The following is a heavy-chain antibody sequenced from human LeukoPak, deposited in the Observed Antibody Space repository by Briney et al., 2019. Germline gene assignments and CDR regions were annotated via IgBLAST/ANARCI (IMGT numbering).Heavy chain of an antibody. D-gene: IGHD4-17*01. CDR1: GGSISSSSYY. CDR3: ARHTRDDYGDYKWFDP. Sequence: SETLSLTCTVSGGSISSSSYYWGWIRQPPGKGLEWIGSIYHSGSTYYNPSLKSRVTISVDTSKNQFSLKLSSVTAADTAVYYCARHTRDDYGDYKWFDPWGQGTLVTVSS. CDR2: IYHSGST. V-gene: IGHV4-39*01. J-gene: IGHJ5*02.